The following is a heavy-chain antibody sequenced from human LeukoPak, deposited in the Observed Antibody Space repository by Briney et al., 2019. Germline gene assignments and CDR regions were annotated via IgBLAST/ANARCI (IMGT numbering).Heavy chain of an antibody. D-gene: IGHD5-18*01. CDR1: GFTFSSYA. Sequence: GGSLRLSCAASGFTFSSYAMSWVRQAPGKGLEWVSGISGSGGSTYYADSVKGRFTISRDNSKNTLYLQMNSLRAEDTAVYYCALLYSYGYAYWGQGTLVTVSS. J-gene: IGHJ4*02. CDR3: ALLYSYGYAY. V-gene: IGHV3-23*01. CDR2: ISGSGGST.